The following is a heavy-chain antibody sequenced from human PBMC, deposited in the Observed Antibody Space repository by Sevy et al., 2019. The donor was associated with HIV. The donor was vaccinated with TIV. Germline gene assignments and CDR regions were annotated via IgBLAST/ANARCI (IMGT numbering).Heavy chain of an antibody. J-gene: IGHJ5*02. CDR2: VYYSGNT. Sequence: SETLSLTCSVSGGSINNPDFNWSWVRQPPGRGLEWIGYVYYSGNTYYSPSLKTRASLSIDMSKNQFSLDLHSVTAADTAVYYCTRVRGPFGWSDPWGQGTLVTVSS. V-gene: IGHV4-30-4*01. CDR3: TRVRGPFGWSDP. CDR1: GGSINNPDFN. D-gene: IGHD3-10*01.